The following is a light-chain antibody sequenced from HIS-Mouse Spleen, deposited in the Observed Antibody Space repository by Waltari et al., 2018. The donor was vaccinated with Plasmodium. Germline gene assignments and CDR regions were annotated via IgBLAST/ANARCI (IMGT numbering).Light chain of an antibody. J-gene: IGLJ3*02. CDR3: YSTDSSGNHRV. CDR2: EDR. CDR1: ALPQNY. V-gene: IGLV3-10*01. Sequence: SYELTQPPSVSVSPGQTARRTCPGDALPQNYPYWYQQKSDQAPVLVIYEDRKRPSGIPERFSGSSPGTMATLTISGAQVEDEADYYCYSTDSSGNHRVFGGGTKLTVL.